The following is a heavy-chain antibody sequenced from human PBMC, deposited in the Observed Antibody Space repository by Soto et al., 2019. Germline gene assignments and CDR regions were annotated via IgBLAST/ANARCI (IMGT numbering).Heavy chain of an antibody. J-gene: IGHJ4*02. CDR1: GGSISSGGYY. CDR2: IYYSGST. D-gene: IGHD2-15*01. CDR3: ARMPTGGSVGQYYFDY. V-gene: IGHV4-31*03. Sequence: KTSETLSLTCTVSGGSISSGGYYWSWIRQHPXKGLEWIGYIYYSGSTYYNPSLKSRVTISVDTSKNRFSLKLSSVTAADTAVYYCARMPTGGSVGQYYFDYWGQGTLVTVSS.